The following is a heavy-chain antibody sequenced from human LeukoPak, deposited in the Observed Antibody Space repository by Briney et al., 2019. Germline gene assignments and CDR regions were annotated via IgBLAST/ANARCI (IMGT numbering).Heavy chain of an antibody. V-gene: IGHV3-21*01. Sequence: GGSLRLSFAPPGHSFSTKSINWGPQAPGKGLEWVSSIIIISIKRYNADSVKGRFTISRDNAKKSLYLQMNSLRAEDTAVYYCASAKWYYYDTSDYQTPDVRSGFDYWGQGTLVTVSS. CDR2: IIIISIKR. CDR3: ASAKWYYYDTSDYQTPDVRSGFDY. D-gene: IGHD3-22*01. CDR1: GHSFSTKS. J-gene: IGHJ4*02.